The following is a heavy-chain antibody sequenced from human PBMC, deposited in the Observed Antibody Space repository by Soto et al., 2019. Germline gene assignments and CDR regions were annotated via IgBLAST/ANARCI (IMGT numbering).Heavy chain of an antibody. CDR1: GYTFTSYG. Sequence: GASVKVSCKASGYTFTSYGISWVRQAPGQGLEWMGWISAYNGNTNYAQKLQGRVTMTTDTSTSTAYMELRSLRSDDTAVYYCARDFYSHYGDSTPTFNWFVPWGQGTLVTGSS. CDR3: ARDFYSHYGDSTPTFNWFVP. J-gene: IGHJ5*02. V-gene: IGHV1-18*01. CDR2: ISAYNGNT. D-gene: IGHD4-17*01.